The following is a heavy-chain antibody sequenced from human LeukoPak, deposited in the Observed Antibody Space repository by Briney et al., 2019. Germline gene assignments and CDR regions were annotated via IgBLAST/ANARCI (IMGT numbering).Heavy chain of an antibody. V-gene: IGHV1-2*02. CDR2: INPDSGAT. CDR1: GYAFTAYY. D-gene: IGHD2-2*01. J-gene: IGHJ4*02. Sequence: ASVKVSCKASGYAFTAYYIHWVRQAPGQGLEWMGWINPDSGATNYAQKFQGRVTMTRDTSISTAYMELSRLRSDDTAVYYCARDVFCSTSCYENYWGQGTLVTVSS. CDR3: ARDVFCSTSCYENY.